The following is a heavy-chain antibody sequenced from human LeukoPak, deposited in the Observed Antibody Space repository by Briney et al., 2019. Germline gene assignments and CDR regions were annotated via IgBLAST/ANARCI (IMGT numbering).Heavy chain of an antibody. CDR3: ARGGRDGYNPRGDYYFDY. CDR2: INHSGGT. V-gene: IGHV4-34*01. CDR1: GGSFSGYY. Sequence: SETLSLTCAVYGGSFSGYYWSWIRQPPGKGLEWIGEINHSGGTNYNPSLKSRVTISVDTSKNQFSLKLSSVTAADTAVYYCARGGRDGYNPRGDYYFDYWGQGTLVTVSS. D-gene: IGHD5-12*01. J-gene: IGHJ4*02.